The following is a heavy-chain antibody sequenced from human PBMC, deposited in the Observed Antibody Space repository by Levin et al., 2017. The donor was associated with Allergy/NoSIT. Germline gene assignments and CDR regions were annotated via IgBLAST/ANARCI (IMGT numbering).Heavy chain of an antibody. CDR3: ARGGKVVVAASGYY. CDR2: ISYDGSNK. D-gene: IGHD2-15*01. V-gene: IGHV3-30*04. CDR1: GFTFSSYA. Sequence: GESLKISCAASGFTFSSYAMHWVRQAPGKGLEWVAVISYDGSNKYYADSVKGRFTISRDNSKNTLYLQMNSLRAEDTAVYYCARGGKVVVAASGYYWGQGTLVTVSS. J-gene: IGHJ4*02.